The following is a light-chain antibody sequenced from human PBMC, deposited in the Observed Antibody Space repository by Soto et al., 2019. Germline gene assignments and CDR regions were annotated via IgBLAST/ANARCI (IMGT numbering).Light chain of an antibody. CDR2: WAS. Sequence: DIVMTQSPDSLAVSLGERATINCKSSQSVLYSSNNKNYLAWYQQKPGQPPKLLIYWASTRASGVPDRFSGSGSGTDFTLTISSLQAEDVAVYYCQQYYRTPQTFGQGTKVEIK. CDR1: QSVLYSSNNKNY. CDR3: QQYYRTPQT. J-gene: IGKJ1*01. V-gene: IGKV4-1*01.